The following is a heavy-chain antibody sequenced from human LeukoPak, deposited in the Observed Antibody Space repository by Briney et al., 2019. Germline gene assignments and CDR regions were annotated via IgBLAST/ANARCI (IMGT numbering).Heavy chain of an antibody. CDR1: GGSISSYY. Sequence: PSETLSPICTVSGGSISSYYWNWIRQSPGKGLEWIGYVYYSGSTDYNPSLRSRVTISVDTSKNQFSLKPRSVTAADTAVYYCARAAESTILRGVPQGGQGTLVTVSS. CDR2: VYYSGST. V-gene: IGHV4-59*01. D-gene: IGHD3-10*01. J-gene: IGHJ4*02. CDR3: ARAAESTILRGVPQ.